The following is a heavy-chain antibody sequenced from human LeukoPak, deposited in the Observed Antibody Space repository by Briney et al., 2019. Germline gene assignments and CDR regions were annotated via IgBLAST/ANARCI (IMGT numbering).Heavy chain of an antibody. CDR2: INPNSGGT. CDR3: AGDLNILGSYYLDY. J-gene: IGHJ4*02. CDR1: GYTFTGYY. Sequence: ASVKVSCKASGYTFTGYYMHWVRQAPGQGLEWMGWINPNSGGTNYAQKFQGRVTMTRDTSISTAYMELSRLRSDDTAVYYCAGDLNILGSYYLDYWGQGTLVAVSS. D-gene: IGHD1-26*01. V-gene: IGHV1-2*02.